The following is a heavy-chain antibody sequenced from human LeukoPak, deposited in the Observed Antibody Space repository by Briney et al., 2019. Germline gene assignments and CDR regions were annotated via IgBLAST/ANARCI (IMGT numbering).Heavy chain of an antibody. CDR1: GFTFDDYA. CDR3: AKDPYYDFWSGPNPLYYFDY. D-gene: IGHD3-3*01. Sequence: GGSLRLSCAASGFTFDDYAMHWVRQAPGKGLEWVSGISWNSGSIGYADSAKGRFTISRDNAKNSLYLQMNSLRAEDTALYYCAKDPYYDFWSGPNPLYYFDYWGQGTLVTVSS. CDR2: ISWNSGSI. V-gene: IGHV3-9*01. J-gene: IGHJ4*02.